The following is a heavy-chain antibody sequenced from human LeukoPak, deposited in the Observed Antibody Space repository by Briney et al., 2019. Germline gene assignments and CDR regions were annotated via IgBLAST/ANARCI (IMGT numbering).Heavy chain of an antibody. CDR3: AKLYSYGRVLDAFDI. D-gene: IGHD5-18*01. CDR2: ISGSGGST. V-gene: IGHV3-23*01. Sequence: GGSLRLSCAASGFTFSSYAMSWVRQAPGKGLEWGSAISGSGGSTYYADSVKGRFTISRDNSKNTLYLQMNSLRAEDTAVYYCAKLYSYGRVLDAFDIWGQGTMVTVSS. J-gene: IGHJ3*02. CDR1: GFTFSSYA.